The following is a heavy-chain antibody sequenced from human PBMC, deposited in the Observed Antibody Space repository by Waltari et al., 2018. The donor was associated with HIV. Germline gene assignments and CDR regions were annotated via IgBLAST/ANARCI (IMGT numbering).Heavy chain of an antibody. CDR3: ARGQDYDFWSGYYYDY. D-gene: IGHD3-3*01. J-gene: IGHJ4*02. CDR2: INHSGST. V-gene: IGHV4-34*01. CDR1: GGSFSGYY. Sequence: QVQLQQWGAGLLKPSETLSLTCAVYGGSFSGYYWSWIRQPPGKGLEWIGEINHSGSTNYNPSLKSRVTISVDTSKNQFSLKLSSVNAADTAVYYCARGQDYDFWSGYYYDYWGQGTLVTVSS.